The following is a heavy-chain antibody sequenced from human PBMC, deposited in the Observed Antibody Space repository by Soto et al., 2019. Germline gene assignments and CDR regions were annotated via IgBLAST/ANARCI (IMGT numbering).Heavy chain of an antibody. CDR3: ARRDVLTGYVYFDH. Sequence: PGESLKIACRGSGYSFTNYWGGWARQMPGKGLEWMGIIYPDDSDTRYSPSFQGQVNISADKSVSTAYLQCSSLKASDSAMYYCARRDVLTGYVYFDHWGQGTPVTVSS. D-gene: IGHD3-9*01. V-gene: IGHV5-51*01. CDR2: IYPDDSDT. CDR1: GYSFTNYW. J-gene: IGHJ4*02.